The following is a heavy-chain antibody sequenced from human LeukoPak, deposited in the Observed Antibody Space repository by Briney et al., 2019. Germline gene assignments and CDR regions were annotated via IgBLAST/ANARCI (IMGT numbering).Heavy chain of an antibody. D-gene: IGHD1-1*01. Sequence: SETLSLNCTVSGGSISSYYWSWIRQPPGKGLEWIGYIYHSGSTNYDPSLKSRVTISVDTSKNQFSLKLSSVTAADTAVYYCAREGTAGTNLNWFDPWGQGTLVTVSS. CDR3: AREGTAGTNLNWFDP. CDR1: GGSISSYY. J-gene: IGHJ5*02. CDR2: IYHSGST. V-gene: IGHV4-59*01.